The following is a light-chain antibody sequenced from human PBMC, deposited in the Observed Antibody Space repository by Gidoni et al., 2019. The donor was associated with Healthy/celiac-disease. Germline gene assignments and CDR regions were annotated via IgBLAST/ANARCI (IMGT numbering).Light chain of an antibody. CDR2: GAS. Sequence: EIFMTQSPAALSVSPGEITTLACRASQSVISNLACYQQKPGQAPRLLIYGASTRATGIPDRCSGSGSGTEFTLTISSLKSEDFEVYYCQQYNNWPRTFGEGTKVEIK. CDR1: QSVISN. CDR3: QQYNNWPRT. V-gene: IGKV3-15*01. J-gene: IGKJ1*01.